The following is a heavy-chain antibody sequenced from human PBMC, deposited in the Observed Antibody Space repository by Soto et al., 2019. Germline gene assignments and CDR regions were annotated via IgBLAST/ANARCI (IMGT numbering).Heavy chain of an antibody. CDR2: ITGGGDNT. Sequence: EVQLLESGGDLVQPGGYLRLSCAASGFTFTSYAMSWIRQAPGKGLEWVSAITGGGDNTYYADSVKGRFTISRDNSKNTLYLQMNSLRAEDTDFYYCTQDGGSRDWLTVNWGQGTLVTVSS. J-gene: IGHJ4*02. CDR3: TQDGGSRDWLTVN. V-gene: IGHV3-23*01. D-gene: IGHD3-9*01. CDR1: GFTFTSYA.